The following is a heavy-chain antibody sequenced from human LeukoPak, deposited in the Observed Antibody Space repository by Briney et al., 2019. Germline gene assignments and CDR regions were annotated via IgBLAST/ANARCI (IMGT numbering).Heavy chain of an antibody. J-gene: IGHJ4*02. CDR2: MNPNSGNT. Sequence: ASVKVSCEASGYTFTSYDINWVRQATGQGLEWMGWMNPNSGNTGYAQKFQGRVTMTRNTSISTAYMELSSLRSEDTAVYYCASIAVAGYSLDYWGQGTLVTVSS. CDR1: GYTFTSYD. D-gene: IGHD6-19*01. CDR3: ASIAVAGYSLDY. V-gene: IGHV1-8*01.